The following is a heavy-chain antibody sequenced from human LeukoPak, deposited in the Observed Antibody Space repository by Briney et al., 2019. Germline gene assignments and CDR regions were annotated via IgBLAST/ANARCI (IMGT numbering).Heavy chain of an antibody. CDR1: GYTFTNYG. Sequence: ASVKVSCKASGYTFTNYGISWVRQAPGQGLEWMAWISTYGHDTNYAQKFRGRVTMTTDTSTSTAYMELRSLGSDDTAVYYCVRDYFCSGGTCDDCFDPWGQGTPVTVSS. J-gene: IGHJ5*02. CDR2: ISTYGHDT. V-gene: IGHV1-18*01. D-gene: IGHD2-15*01. CDR3: VRDYFCSGGTCDDCFDP.